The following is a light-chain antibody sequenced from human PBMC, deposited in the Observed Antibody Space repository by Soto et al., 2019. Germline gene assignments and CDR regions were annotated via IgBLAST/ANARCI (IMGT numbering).Light chain of an antibody. J-gene: IGLJ3*02. Sequence: QAVVTQPPSVSGAPGQTITISCTGSSSNIGADFGVHWYQQLPGAAPKLVIFVNTNRPSGVPDRFSGSKSGTSASLAITGLQAEDEADYYCASWEDSLNGWVIGGGTKVTVL. CDR1: SSNIGADFG. V-gene: IGLV1-40*01. CDR2: VNT. CDR3: ASWEDSLNGWV.